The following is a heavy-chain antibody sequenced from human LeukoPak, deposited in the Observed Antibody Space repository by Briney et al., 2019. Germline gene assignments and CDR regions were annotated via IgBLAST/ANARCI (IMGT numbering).Heavy chain of an antibody. CDR3: ARLLTVGATFAFDI. CDR1: GGSISSYY. V-gene: IGHV4-59*08. Sequence: PSGTLSLTCTVSGGSISSYYWSWIRQPPGKGLEWIGYIYYSGSTNYNPSLKSRVTISVDMSKNQFSLKLSSVTAADTAVYYCARLLTVGATFAFDIWGQGTMVTVSS. D-gene: IGHD1-26*01. CDR2: IYYSGST. J-gene: IGHJ3*02.